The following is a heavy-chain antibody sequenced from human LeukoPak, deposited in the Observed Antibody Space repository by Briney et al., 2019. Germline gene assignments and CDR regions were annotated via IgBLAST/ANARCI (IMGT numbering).Heavy chain of an antibody. J-gene: IGHJ3*02. CDR2: ISGSGDST. V-gene: IGHV3-23*01. Sequence: PGGSLRLSCAVSGFTFTSYAISWVRQAPGKGLEWVSTISGSGDSTYYADSVKGRFTISRDNSKNTLYLQMNSLRAEVTAVYYCARDGHYYDSSDAFDIWGQGTMVTVSS. D-gene: IGHD3-22*01. CDR3: ARDGHYYDSSDAFDI. CDR1: GFTFTSYA.